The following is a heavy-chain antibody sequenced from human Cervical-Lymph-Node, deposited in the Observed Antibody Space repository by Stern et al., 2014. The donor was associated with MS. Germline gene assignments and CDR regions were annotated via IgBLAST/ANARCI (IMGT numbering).Heavy chain of an antibody. CDR1: GFTFSSYS. D-gene: IGHD1-26*01. CDR3: ARDLSLEWEPPLNAFDV. V-gene: IGHV3-48*02. CDR2: ISTSSSTI. J-gene: IGHJ3*01. Sequence: EVQLLESGGGLVQPGGSLRLSCAASGFTFSSYSMNWVRQAPGKGLEWVAYISTSSSTIYYADSVNGRFPITNANAKNSLYLQMKSRRDEDAAVDYCARDLSLEWEPPLNAFDVWGQGTMVTVSS.